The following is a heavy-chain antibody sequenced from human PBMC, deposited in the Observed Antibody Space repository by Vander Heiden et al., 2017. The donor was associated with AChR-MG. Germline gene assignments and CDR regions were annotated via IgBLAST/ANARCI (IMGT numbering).Heavy chain of an antibody. CDR3: ARRVTIFGVVPHFDY. CDR2: IYPGDSDT. J-gene: IGHJ4*02. CDR1: GYSFTSYW. V-gene: IGHV5-51*01. Sequence: EVQLVQSGAAAKKPGASLKISCKGSGYSFTSYWIGWVRQKPGKGLEWVEIIYPGDSDTGYSPSYQGQVTISADKSIGTAYLQWSSLKASDTAMYYCARRVTIFGVVPHFDYWGQGTLVTVSS. D-gene: IGHD3-3*01.